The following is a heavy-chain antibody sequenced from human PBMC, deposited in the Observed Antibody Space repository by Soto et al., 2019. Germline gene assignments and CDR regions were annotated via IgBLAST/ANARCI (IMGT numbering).Heavy chain of an antibody. J-gene: IGHJ6*02. CDR3: AVTRGGYYSSMDV. Sequence: GDCLNLSRRGSGSSFTSYFIVWVRQMPGKGLEWXGTIXXXDXDXXXSXXFXGQVTISADKSISTAYLQWSSLKASGTAMYYRAVTRGGYYSSMDVWGQGTTVSVSS. D-gene: IGHD4-4*01. CDR2: IXXXDXDX. CDR1: GSSFTSYF. V-gene: IGHV5-51*01.